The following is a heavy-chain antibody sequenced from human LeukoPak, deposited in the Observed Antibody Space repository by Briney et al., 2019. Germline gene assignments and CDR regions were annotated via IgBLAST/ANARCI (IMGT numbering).Heavy chain of an antibody. CDR3: VRAPVESGGAFDI. CDR2: VSHSDFNKSNGDIT. Sequence: SETLSLTCTVSGGSISEDYWSWIRQPPGMGLEWIGYVSHSDFNKSNGDITNYNPSLESRITTSRDTSKNQFSLKLSSMTAADTAVYYCVRAPVESGGAFDIWGQGTMVTVSS. V-gene: IGHV4-59*01. CDR1: GGSISEDY. D-gene: IGHD2-15*01. J-gene: IGHJ3*02.